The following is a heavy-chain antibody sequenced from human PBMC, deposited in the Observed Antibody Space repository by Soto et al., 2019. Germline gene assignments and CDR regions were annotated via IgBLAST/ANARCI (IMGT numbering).Heavy chain of an antibody. D-gene: IGHD3-22*01. J-gene: IGHJ4*02. V-gene: IGHV3-11*01. Sequence: LRLSCAASGFTFSDYYMSWIRQAPGKGLEWVSYISSSGSTIYYADSVKGRFTISRDNAKNSLYLQMNSLRAEDTAVYYCATAGQYYYDSSGQIDYWGQGTLVTVSS. CDR1: GFTFSDYY. CDR3: ATAGQYYYDSSGQIDY. CDR2: ISSSGSTI.